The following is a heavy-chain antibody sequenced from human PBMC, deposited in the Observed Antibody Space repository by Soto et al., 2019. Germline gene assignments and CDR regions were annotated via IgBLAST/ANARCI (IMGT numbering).Heavy chain of an antibody. CDR1: GGTFSSYA. Sequence: SVKVSCKASGGTFSSYAISWVRQATGQGLEWMGGIIPIFGTANYAQKFQGRVTITADESTSTAYMELSSLRSEDTAVYYCARSEDIIVVPGSYGMDVWGQGTTVTVSS. V-gene: IGHV1-69*13. CDR2: IIPIFGTA. CDR3: ARSEDIIVVPGSYGMDV. J-gene: IGHJ6*02. D-gene: IGHD2-2*01.